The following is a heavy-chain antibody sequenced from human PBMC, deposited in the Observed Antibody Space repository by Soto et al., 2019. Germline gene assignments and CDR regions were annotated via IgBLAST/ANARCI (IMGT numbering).Heavy chain of an antibody. D-gene: IGHD3-10*01. Sequence: EVQLVESGGGLVQPGGSLRLSCAASGFTFSSYWIHWVRQAPGKGMEWVSRINSDGSSATYADSVRGRFTISRDNAKNMADLQMKSLTAGDPAVFYCAKSRGLGYYGSGSSGYYGLDVWGQGATVTVSS. CDR1: GFTFSSYW. CDR3: AKSRGLGYYGSGSSGYYGLDV. J-gene: IGHJ6*02. CDR2: INSDGSSA. V-gene: IGHV3-74*03.